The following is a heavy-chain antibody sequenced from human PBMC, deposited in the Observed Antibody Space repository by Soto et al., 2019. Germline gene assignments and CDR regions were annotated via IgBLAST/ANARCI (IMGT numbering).Heavy chain of an antibody. CDR3: ALALGHTPVLCY. J-gene: IGHJ4*02. Sequence: QVQLQESGPGLVKPSQTLSLTCSVSGASTVSHYHWTWIRQPPGKGLEWMGYIFNSGTTFYNPSLSCRFFIPRDKSGNHFSLGLTSVSAADTDVYYCALALGHTPVLCYCCQGTLVTVSS. D-gene: IGHD3-3*02. CDR2: IFNSGTT. V-gene: IGHV4-30-4*08. CDR1: GASTVSHYH.